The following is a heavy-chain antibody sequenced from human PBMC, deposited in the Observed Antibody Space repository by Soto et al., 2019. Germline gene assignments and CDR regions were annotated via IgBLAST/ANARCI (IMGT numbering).Heavy chain of an antibody. D-gene: IGHD3-3*01. J-gene: IGHJ4*02. CDR1: GFTFSNAW. CDR3: TTVLRLRFLEWLYQSDY. V-gene: IGHV3-15*01. Sequence: PGGSLRLSCAASGFTFSNAWMRWVRQAPGKGLEWVGRIKSKTDGGTTDYAAPVKGRFTISRDDSKNTLYLQMNSLKTEDTAVYYCTTVLRLRFLEWLYQSDYWGQGTLVTVSS. CDR2: IKSKTDGGTT.